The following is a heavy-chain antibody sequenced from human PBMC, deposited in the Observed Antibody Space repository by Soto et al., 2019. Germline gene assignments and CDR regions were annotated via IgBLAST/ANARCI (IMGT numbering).Heavy chain of an antibody. CDR1: GYSFTSYW. Sequence: GESLKISCKGSGYSFTSYWISWVRQMPGKGLEWMGRIDPSDSYTNYSPSFQGQVTISADKSISTAYLQWSSLKASDTAMYYCASHRAAAGTGNYYYGMDVWGQGTTVTVSS. CDR2: IDPSDSYT. J-gene: IGHJ6*02. CDR3: ASHRAAAGTGNYYYGMDV. V-gene: IGHV5-10-1*04. D-gene: IGHD6-13*01.